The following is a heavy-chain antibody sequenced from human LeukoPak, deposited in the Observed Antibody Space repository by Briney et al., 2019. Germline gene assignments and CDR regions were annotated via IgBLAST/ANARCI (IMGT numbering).Heavy chain of an antibody. Sequence: GASVKVSCKASGGTFSSYAISRVRQAPGQGLEWMGRIIPILGIANYAQKFQGRVTITADKSTSTAYMELSSLRSEDTAVYYCAIMDDSSGYYPAPFDYWGQGTLVTVSS. CDR2: IIPILGIA. D-gene: IGHD3-22*01. CDR3: AIMDDSSGYYPAPFDY. CDR1: GGTFSSYA. V-gene: IGHV1-69*04. J-gene: IGHJ4*02.